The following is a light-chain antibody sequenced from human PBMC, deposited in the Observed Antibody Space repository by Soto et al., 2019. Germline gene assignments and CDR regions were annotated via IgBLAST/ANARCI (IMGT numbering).Light chain of an antibody. CDR2: DAS. Sequence: DIQMTQSPSTLSASVGDRVTITCRASQSISSWLAWYQQKPGKAPKLLIYDASSLESGVPSRFSGSGSGTEFTLTISSLQPDDFANYYCQQYNSDWTFGQGTKVEIK. V-gene: IGKV1-5*01. CDR1: QSISSW. CDR3: QQYNSDWT. J-gene: IGKJ1*01.